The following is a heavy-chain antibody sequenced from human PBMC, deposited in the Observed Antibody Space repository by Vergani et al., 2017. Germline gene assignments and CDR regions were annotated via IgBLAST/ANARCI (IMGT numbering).Heavy chain of an antibody. CDR1: GFTFSSYG. V-gene: IGHV3-21*01. J-gene: IGHJ3*02. CDR2: ISSSSSYI. Sequence: VQLVESGGGVVQPGRSLRLSCAASGFTFSSYGMHWVRQAPGKGLEWASSISSSSSYIYYADSVKGRFTISRDNAKNSLYLQMNSLRAEDTAVYYCASSGGVVHRGAFDIWGQGTMVTVSS. D-gene: IGHD3-16*01. CDR3: ASSGGVVHRGAFDI.